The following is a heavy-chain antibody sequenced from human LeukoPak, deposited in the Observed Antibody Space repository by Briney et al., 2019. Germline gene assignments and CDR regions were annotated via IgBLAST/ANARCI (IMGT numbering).Heavy chain of an antibody. D-gene: IGHD3-22*01. Sequence: GGSLRLSCAASGFTVSSNYMSWVRQAPGKGLELVSAISGRDGSTYYADSVKGRFSISRDNSKNTVSLQMDSLRAEDTAQYYCAKGGDYFDTSGYYYEGYFDYWGQGTLVTVSS. V-gene: IGHV3-23*01. CDR2: ISGRDGST. CDR1: GFTVSSNY. J-gene: IGHJ4*02. CDR3: AKGGDYFDTSGYYYEGYFDY.